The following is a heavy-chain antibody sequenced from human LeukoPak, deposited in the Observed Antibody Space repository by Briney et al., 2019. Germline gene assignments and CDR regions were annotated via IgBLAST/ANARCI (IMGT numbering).Heavy chain of an antibody. CDR1: GVTNS. D-gene: IGHD1-26*01. CDR3: AAWDPNFYYMDV. V-gene: IGHV3-23*01. J-gene: IGHJ6*03. Sequence: GRSLRLSCAMSGVTNSMSWVRQAPGKGLEWVSSISASGGGTHYTGSVKGRFTISRDNSKKTIYLQMNSLRVDDTAKYFCAAWDPNFYYMDVWGKGTTVTVSS. CDR2: ISASGGGT.